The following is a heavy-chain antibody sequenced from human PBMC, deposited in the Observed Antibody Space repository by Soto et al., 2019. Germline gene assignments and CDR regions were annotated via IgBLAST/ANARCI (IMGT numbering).Heavy chain of an antibody. Sequence: EVQLVGSGGGLVQPGGSLRLSCAASGFTFSSYWMSWVRQVPGKGLEWVANIKEDGSEKYYVDSVKGRFTISRDKAKNSLYLQMNSLRAEDTAVYYCARGRAARLWFDPWGQGTLVTVS. D-gene: IGHD6-6*01. CDR2: IKEDGSEK. V-gene: IGHV3-7*01. CDR3: ARGRAARLWFDP. CDR1: GFTFSSYW. J-gene: IGHJ5*02.